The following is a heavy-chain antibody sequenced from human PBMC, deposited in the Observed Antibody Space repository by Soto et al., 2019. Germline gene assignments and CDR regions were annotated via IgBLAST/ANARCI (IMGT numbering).Heavy chain of an antibody. CDR1: GGSISSYY. Sequence: QVQLQEPGPGLVKPSETLSLTCTVSGGSISSYYWSWIRHPQGKVLEWIGYIYYSGSTNYNPSLKSRFTISVDTSKNQYSLKLSSVTAADTAVYYCARGRGIAAPPYGMDVWGQGTKVTVSS. V-gene: IGHV4-59*01. D-gene: IGHD6-13*01. CDR3: ARGRGIAAPPYGMDV. J-gene: IGHJ6*02. CDR2: IYYSGST.